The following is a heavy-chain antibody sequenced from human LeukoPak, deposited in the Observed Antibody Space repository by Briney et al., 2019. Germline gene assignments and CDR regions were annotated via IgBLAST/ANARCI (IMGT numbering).Heavy chain of an antibody. CDR2: INHSGST. Sequence: SETLSLTCAVYGGSFSGYYWSWIRQPPGKGLEWIGEINHSGSTNYNPSLKSRVTISVDTSKNQFSLKLSSVTAADTAVYYCARVLPAAGAYYYYYYMDVWGKGTTVTVSS. D-gene: IGHD6-13*01. CDR1: GGSFSGYY. J-gene: IGHJ6*03. CDR3: ARVLPAAGAYYYYYYMDV. V-gene: IGHV4-34*01.